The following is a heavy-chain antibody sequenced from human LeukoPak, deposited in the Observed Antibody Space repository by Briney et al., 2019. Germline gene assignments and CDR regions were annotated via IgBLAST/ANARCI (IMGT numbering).Heavy chain of an antibody. CDR3: AKDLYYYDSSGYYLGCDY. D-gene: IGHD3-22*01. J-gene: IGHJ4*02. Sequence: PGGSLRLSCAASGFTFSSYGMRWVRQAPGKGLEWVAFIQYDGSNKYYADSVKGRFTISRDNSKNTLYLQMNSLRAEDTAVYYCAKDLYYYDSSGYYLGCDYWGQGTLVTVSS. V-gene: IGHV3-30*02. CDR2: IQYDGSNK. CDR1: GFTFSSYG.